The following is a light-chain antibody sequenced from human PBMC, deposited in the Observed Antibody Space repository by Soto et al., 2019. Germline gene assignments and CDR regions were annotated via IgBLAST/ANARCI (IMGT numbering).Light chain of an antibody. CDR3: QKYNSAPRT. CDR1: QGISNF. Sequence: DIQMTQSPSSLSASVGDRVTITCRAGQGISNFLAWYQQKPGKIPKLLIYTASTLQSGVPSRFSGSVSGTDFTLTISSLQPEDVATYYCQKYNSAPRTFGQGTKVEIK. CDR2: TAS. J-gene: IGKJ1*01. V-gene: IGKV1-27*01.